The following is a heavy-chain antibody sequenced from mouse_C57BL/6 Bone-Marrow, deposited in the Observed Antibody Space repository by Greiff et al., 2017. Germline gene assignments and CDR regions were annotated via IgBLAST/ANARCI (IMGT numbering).Heavy chain of an antibody. D-gene: IGHD1-1*01. CDR3: ARGKSTTVVAPFDY. J-gene: IGHJ2*01. Sequence: EVQLQESGPGLVKPSQSLSLTCSVTGYSITSGYYWNWIRQFPGNKLEWMGYISYDGSNNYNPSLKNRISITRDTSKNQFFLKLNSVTTEDTATYYCARGKSTTVVAPFDYWGQGTTLTVSS. CDR2: ISYDGSN. V-gene: IGHV3-6*01. CDR1: GYSITSGYY.